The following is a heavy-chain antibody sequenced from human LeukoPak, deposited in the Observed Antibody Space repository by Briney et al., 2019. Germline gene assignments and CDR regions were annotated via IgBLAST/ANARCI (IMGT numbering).Heavy chain of an antibody. CDR1: GYSISSGYY. D-gene: IGHD2-21*02. CDR2: IYHSGST. Sequence: SETLSLTCTVSGYSISSGYYWGWIRQPPGKGLEWIGSIYHSGSTYYNPSLKSRVTISVDTSKNQFSLKLSSVTAADTAVYYRAREGEVTVFDYWGQGTLVTVSS. J-gene: IGHJ4*02. CDR3: AREGEVTVFDY. V-gene: IGHV4-38-2*02.